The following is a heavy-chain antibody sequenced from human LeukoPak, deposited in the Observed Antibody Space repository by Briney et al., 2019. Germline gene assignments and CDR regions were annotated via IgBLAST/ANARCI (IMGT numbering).Heavy chain of an antibody. J-gene: IGHJ4*02. V-gene: IGHV4-61*02. CDR1: GGSISSGSYY. Sequence: KTSQTLSLTCTVSGGSISSGSYYWSWIRQPAGKGLEWIGRIYTSGSTNYNPSLKSRVTISVDTSKNQFSLKLSSVTAADTAVYYCARDGSGYGSGSYLGYWGQGTLVAVSS. CDR2: IYTSGST. CDR3: ARDGSGYGSGSYLGY. D-gene: IGHD3-10*01.